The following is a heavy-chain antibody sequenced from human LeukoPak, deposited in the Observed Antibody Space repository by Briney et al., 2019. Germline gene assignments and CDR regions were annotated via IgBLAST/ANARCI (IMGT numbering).Heavy chain of an antibody. CDR1: GGSISSYY. Sequence: SETLSLTCTVSGGSISSYYWSWIRQPPGKGLEWIGYIYYSGSTNYNPSLKSRVTISVDTSKNQFSLKLSSVTAADTAVNYCARHQGVLGWFDPWGQGTLVTVSS. J-gene: IGHJ5*02. CDR3: ARHQGVLGWFDP. CDR2: IYYSGST. V-gene: IGHV4-59*08. D-gene: IGHD2-15*01.